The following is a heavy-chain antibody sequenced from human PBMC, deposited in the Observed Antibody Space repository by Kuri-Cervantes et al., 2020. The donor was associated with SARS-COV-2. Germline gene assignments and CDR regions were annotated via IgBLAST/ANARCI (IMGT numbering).Heavy chain of an antibody. CDR1: GFTFDDYA. CDR3: ASALLMGGDYVGVIDY. J-gene: IGHJ4*02. Sequence: GESLKISCAASGFTFDDYAMHWVRQAPGKGLEWVSLISWDGGSTYYADSVKGRFTISRDNSKNTLYLQMNSLRAEDTAVYYCASALLMGGDYVGVIDYWGQETLVTVSS. V-gene: IGHV3-43D*03. D-gene: IGHD4-23*01. CDR2: ISWDGGST.